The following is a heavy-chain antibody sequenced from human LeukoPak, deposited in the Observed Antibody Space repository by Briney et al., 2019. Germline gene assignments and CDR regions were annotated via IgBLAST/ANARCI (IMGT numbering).Heavy chain of an antibody. J-gene: IGHJ6*03. CDR1: GFTFSSYS. V-gene: IGHV3-23*01. D-gene: IGHD3-10*01. CDR3: AKDNRYYYGSGTRGYYMDV. Sequence: GGSLRLSCAASGFTFSSYSMNWVRQAPGKGLEWVSAISGSGGSTYYADSVKGRFTIPRDNSKNTLYLQMNSLRAEDTAVYYCAKDNRYYYGSGTRGYYMDVWGKGTTVTVSS. CDR2: ISGSGGST.